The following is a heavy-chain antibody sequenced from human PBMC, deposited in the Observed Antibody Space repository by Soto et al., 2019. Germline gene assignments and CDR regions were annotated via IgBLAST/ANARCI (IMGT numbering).Heavy chain of an antibody. CDR1: GYTFTSYG. D-gene: IGHD5-12*01. CDR2: ISAYNGNT. Sequence: GASVKVSCKASGYTFTSYGISWVRQAPGQGLEWMGWISAYNGNTNYAQKLQGRVTMTTDTSTSTAYMELRSLRSDDTAVYYCARDGRAYSGQDSLDFWGQGTPVTVSS. J-gene: IGHJ4*02. V-gene: IGHV1-18*04. CDR3: ARDGRAYSGQDSLDF.